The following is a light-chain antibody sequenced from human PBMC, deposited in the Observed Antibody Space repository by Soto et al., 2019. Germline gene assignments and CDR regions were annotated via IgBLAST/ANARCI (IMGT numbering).Light chain of an antibody. V-gene: IGLV1-40*01. CDR1: SANIGAGYD. Sequence: QPVLTQPPSVSGAPGQRVAISCTGSSANIGAGYDVHWYQQLPGTAPKLLIYDNKKRPSGVPDRFSGSKSGTSASLAITGLQTEDEADYYCQSYDSSLSGSVFGGGTKVTVL. CDR2: DNK. J-gene: IGLJ2*01. CDR3: QSYDSSLSGSV.